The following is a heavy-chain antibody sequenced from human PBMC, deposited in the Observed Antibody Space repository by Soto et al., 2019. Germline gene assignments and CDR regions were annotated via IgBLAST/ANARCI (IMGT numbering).Heavy chain of an antibody. CDR3: AKVDGDYVLEPGDY. CDR2: ISGSGGST. V-gene: IGHV3-23*01. D-gene: IGHD4-17*01. Sequence: GILSLPCAASVVTSCRYATSWVRQANGKGLVWVSAISGSGGSTYYADYVKGRFTISRDNSKNTLYLQMNSLRAEDTAVYYCAKVDGDYVLEPGDYWGQGILVPVSS. J-gene: IGHJ4*02. CDR1: VVTSCRYA.